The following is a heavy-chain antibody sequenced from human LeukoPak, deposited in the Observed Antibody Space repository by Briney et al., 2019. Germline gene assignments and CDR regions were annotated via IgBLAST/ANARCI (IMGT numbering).Heavy chain of an antibody. D-gene: IGHD5-18*01. CDR3: AREGYSYGSLNYYYYGMDV. Sequence: GASVKVSCKASGYTFTSYGISWVRQAPGQGLEWMGWISAYNGNTNYAQKFQGRVTITADESTSTAYMELSSLRSEDTAVYYCAREGYSYGSLNYYYYGMDVWGQGTTVTVSS. V-gene: IGHV1-18*01. CDR1: GYTFTSYG. CDR2: ISAYNGNT. J-gene: IGHJ6*02.